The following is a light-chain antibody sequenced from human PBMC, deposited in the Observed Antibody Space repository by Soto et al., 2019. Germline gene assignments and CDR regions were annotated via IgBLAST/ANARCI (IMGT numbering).Light chain of an antibody. Sequence: EIVLTQSPGTLSLSPGERATLSCRASQSVSSSYLAWYQQKPGQAPRLLIYGASSRATGIPDRFSGSGSGTDFTLSFIRLEPEDFAVYYCQQYGSSPGWTFGQGTKVDIK. CDR1: QSVSSSY. CDR2: GAS. J-gene: IGKJ1*01. CDR3: QQYGSSPGWT. V-gene: IGKV3-20*01.